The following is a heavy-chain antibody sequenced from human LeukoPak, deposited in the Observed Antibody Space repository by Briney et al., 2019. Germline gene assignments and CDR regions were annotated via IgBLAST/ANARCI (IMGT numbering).Heavy chain of an antibody. V-gene: IGHV7-4-1*02. CDR3: ARPSCSWPGDAFDL. D-gene: IGHD6-13*01. Sequence: GASVKVSCKASGYTFTSYAMNWVRQAPGQGLEWKGWINTNTGSPTYAQGFTGRFGFSLDTSVSTAYLQISSLKAEDTAVYYCARPSCSWPGDAFDLWGQGTMVTVSS. J-gene: IGHJ3*01. CDR1: GYTFTSYA. CDR2: INTNTGSP.